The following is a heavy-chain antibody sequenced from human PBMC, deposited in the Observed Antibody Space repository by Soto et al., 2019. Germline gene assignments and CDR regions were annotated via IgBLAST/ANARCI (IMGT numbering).Heavy chain of an antibody. V-gene: IGHV3-11*04. D-gene: IGHD2-15*01. Sequence: LILSCAASGFTFSDYYMSWIRQAPGKGLEWVSYISSSGSTIYYADSVKGRFTISRDNTRNSLDLQMTSLRVEDSAIYFCAAWDISNIWGQGILVTVSS. CDR3: AAWDISNI. J-gene: IGHJ4*02. CDR1: GFTFSDYY. CDR2: ISSSGSTI.